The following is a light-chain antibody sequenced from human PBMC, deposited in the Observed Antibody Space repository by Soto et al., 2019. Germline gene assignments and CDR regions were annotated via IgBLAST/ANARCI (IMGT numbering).Light chain of an antibody. CDR2: DAS. J-gene: IGKJ2*01. V-gene: IGKV3-11*01. CDR3: QQRSSWRYT. Sequence: EIVLTQSPATLSLSPGERATLSCRASQSVSSYLAWYQQKPGQAPRLLIYDASNRATGIPARFSGSGSGTDFTLTISSLEPEDFADYYCQQRSSWRYTFGQGTKLEIK. CDR1: QSVSSY.